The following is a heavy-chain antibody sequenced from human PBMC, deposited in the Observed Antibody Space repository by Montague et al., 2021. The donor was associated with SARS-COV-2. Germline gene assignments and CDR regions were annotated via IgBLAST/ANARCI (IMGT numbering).Heavy chain of an antibody. Sequence: CAISGDSVSSNIAAWNWIRQSPSRGLEWLGRTYYRSQWYNDYAVSVRSRITITPDTSKNQFSLQLNSVTPEDTAVYYCTQDRGPGRTTWHRIDYWGQGTLVTVSS. V-gene: IGHV6-1*01. CDR3: TQDRGPGRTTWHRIDY. J-gene: IGHJ4*02. D-gene: IGHD3-10*01. CDR1: GDSVSSNIAA. CDR2: TYYRSQWYN.